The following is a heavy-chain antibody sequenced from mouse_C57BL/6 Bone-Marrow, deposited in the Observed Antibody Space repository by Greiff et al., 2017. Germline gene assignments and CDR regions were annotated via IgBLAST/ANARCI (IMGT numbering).Heavy chain of an antibody. CDR3: TRSPYDLYAMDY. CDR1: GFTFSSYA. Sequence: EVQVVESGEGLVKPGGSLKLSCAASGFTFSSYAMSWVRQTPEKRLEWVAYISSGGDYIYYADTVKGRFTISRDNARNTLYLQMSSLKSEDTAMYYCTRSPYDLYAMDYWGQGTSVTVSS. V-gene: IGHV5-9-1*02. J-gene: IGHJ4*01. CDR2: ISSGGDYI. D-gene: IGHD2-12*01.